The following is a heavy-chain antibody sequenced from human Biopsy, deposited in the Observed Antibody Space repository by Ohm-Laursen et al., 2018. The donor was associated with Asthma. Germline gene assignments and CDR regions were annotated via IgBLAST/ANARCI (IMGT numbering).Heavy chain of an antibody. D-gene: IGHD1-20*01. J-gene: IGHJ5*02. CDR1: GGYLTGHY. CDR2: IDQSGYT. Sequence: SQTLSLTCTVYGGYLTGHYWNWIRQPPGKGREWIGEIDQSGYTNYNPSLNSRVTISADTSNNQFHLNLSSVTAADTAVYFCARAAITGIRGWFDPWGQGTQVTVSS. V-gene: IGHV4-34*01. CDR3: ARAAITGIRGWFDP.